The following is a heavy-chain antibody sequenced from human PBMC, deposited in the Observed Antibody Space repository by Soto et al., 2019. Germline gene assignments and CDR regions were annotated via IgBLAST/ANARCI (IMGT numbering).Heavy chain of an antibody. D-gene: IGHD2-2*01. CDR3: ARDSTAFVFDY. Sequence: QVQLQESGPGRVKPSETLSLTCTVSGGSVRSGSFYWSWIRQAPGKGLEWIGYIYYTGRTSYNPSLKSRVTISMDLSRNHFALNLTSVTAADTAISYCARDSTAFVFDYWGQGALVTVSS. J-gene: IGHJ4*02. CDR2: IYYTGRT. CDR1: GGSVRSGSFY. V-gene: IGHV4-61*03.